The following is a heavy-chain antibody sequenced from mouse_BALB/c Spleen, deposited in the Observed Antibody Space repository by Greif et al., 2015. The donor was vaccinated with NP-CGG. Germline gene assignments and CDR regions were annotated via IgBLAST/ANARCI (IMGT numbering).Heavy chain of an antibody. CDR3: ARAVGAMDY. J-gene: IGHJ4*01. CDR1: GFTFSSFG. CDR2: ISSGSSTI. Sequence: EVKLVESGGGLVQPGGSRKLSCAASGFTFSSFGMHWVRQAPEKGLEWVAYISSGSSTIYYADTVKGRFTISRDNPKNTLFLQVTSLRSEDTAMYYCARAVGAMDYWGQGTSVTVSS. V-gene: IGHV5-17*02.